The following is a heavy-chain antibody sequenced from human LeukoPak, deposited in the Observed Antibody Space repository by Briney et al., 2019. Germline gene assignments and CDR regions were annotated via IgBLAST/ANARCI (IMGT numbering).Heavy chain of an antibody. V-gene: IGHV3-64*02. Sequence: GGSLRLSCAASGFPFRDYAMHWVRQAPGKGLEYVSTISSNGDITYYAESVKGRFTISRDNAKNTLYLQMNSLRAEDTAVYYCARDRVGAYFDYWGQGTLVTVSS. CDR2: ISSNGDIT. CDR3: ARDRVGAYFDY. D-gene: IGHD1-26*01. CDR1: GFPFRDYA. J-gene: IGHJ4*02.